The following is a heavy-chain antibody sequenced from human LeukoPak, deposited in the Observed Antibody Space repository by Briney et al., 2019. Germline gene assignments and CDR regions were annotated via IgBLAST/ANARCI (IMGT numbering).Heavy chain of an antibody. Sequence: GASVKVSCKASGYTFTDYYMHWVRQAPGQGSEWMGWINPNSGDTNYAQKFQGRVTMTRDTSISTAHMELSRLRSDDTAVYYCARANFLYCSSTTCLFDYWGQGTLVIVSS. CDR3: ARANFLYCSSTTCLFDY. J-gene: IGHJ4*02. CDR1: GYTFTDYY. D-gene: IGHD2-2*01. CDR2: INPNSGDT. V-gene: IGHV1-2*02.